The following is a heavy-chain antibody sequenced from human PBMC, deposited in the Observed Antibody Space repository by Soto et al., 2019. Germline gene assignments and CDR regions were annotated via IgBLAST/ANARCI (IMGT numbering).Heavy chain of an antibody. CDR1: GGSFSGYY. Sequence: SETLSLTCAVYGGSFSGYYWSWIRQPPGKGLEWIGEINHSGSTNYNPSLKSRVTISVDTSKNQFSLKLSSVTAADTAVYYCARVGRAGMGYYYGMDVWGQGTTVTVSS. V-gene: IGHV4-34*01. D-gene: IGHD1-26*01. CDR3: ARVGRAGMGYYYGMDV. J-gene: IGHJ6*02. CDR2: INHSGST.